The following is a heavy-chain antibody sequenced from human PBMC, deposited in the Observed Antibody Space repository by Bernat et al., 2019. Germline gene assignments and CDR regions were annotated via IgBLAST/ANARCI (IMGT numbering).Heavy chain of an antibody. CDR1: GFTFSSYG. CDR2: IWYDGSNK. D-gene: IGHD3-10*01. CDR3: ACEITMVRGVILSHWFDP. V-gene: IGHV3-33*01. Sequence: QVQLLESGGGVVQPGRSLRLSCAASGFTFSSYGMHWVRQAPGKGLEWVAVIWYDGSNKYYADSVKGRFTISRDNSKNTLYLQMNSLRAEDTAVYYCACEITMVRGVILSHWFDPWGQGTLVTVSS. J-gene: IGHJ5*02.